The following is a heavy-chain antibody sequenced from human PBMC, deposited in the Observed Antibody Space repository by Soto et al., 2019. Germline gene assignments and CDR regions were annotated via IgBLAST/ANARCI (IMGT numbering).Heavy chain of an antibody. CDR2: IRTKANDYAT. CDR1: GFTFSGSA. CDR3: TPTVTLRGFDY. V-gene: IGHV3-73*02. J-gene: IGHJ4*02. Sequence: EVQLVESGGGLVQPGGSLKLSCAASGFTFSGSAMHWVRQTSGKGLEWVGRIRTKANDYATVYSASVKGRFTISRDDSKNTAYPQMSSLRPEDTALYYCTPTVTLRGFDYWGQGTLVTVSS. D-gene: IGHD4-17*01.